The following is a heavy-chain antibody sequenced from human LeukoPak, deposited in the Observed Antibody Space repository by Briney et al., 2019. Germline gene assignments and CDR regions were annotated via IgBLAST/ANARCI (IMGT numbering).Heavy chain of an antibody. D-gene: IGHD3-10*01. CDR2: IKQDGSEK. J-gene: IGHJ4*02. CDR3: ARPGNLIYFDY. CDR1: GFTFSSYW. Sequence: PRGSLRLSCAASGFTFSSYWMSWVRQAPGKGLEWVANIKQDGSEKYYVDSVKGRFTISRDNAKNSLYLQMNSLRAEDTAVYYCARPGNLIYFDYWGQGTLVTVSS. V-gene: IGHV3-7*01.